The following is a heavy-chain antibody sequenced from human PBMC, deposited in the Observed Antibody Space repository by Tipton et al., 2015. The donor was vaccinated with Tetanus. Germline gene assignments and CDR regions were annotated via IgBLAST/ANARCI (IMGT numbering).Heavy chain of an antibody. CDR1: GFTFNNYV. D-gene: IGHD4-17*01. CDR2: ISGSGDST. Sequence: SLRLSCAASGFTFNNYVMSWVRQAPGKGLEWVSTISGSGDSTYYADSVKGRFTISRDKSKNTLSLQMNSLRAEDTALFYCVKDQATGTPMPFMGWGPFSPWGQGTPGTGAS. J-gene: IGHJ5*02. V-gene: IGHV3-23*01. CDR3: VKDQATGTPMPFMGWGPFSP.